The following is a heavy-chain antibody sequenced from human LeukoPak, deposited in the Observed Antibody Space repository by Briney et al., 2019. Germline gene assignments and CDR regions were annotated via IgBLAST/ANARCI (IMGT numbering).Heavy chain of an antibody. V-gene: IGHV4-59*01. D-gene: IGHD3-16*01. Sequence: SETLSLTCTVSGGSISSYYWSWIRQPPGKGLEWIGYIYYSGSTNYNPSLKSRVTISVGTSKIQFSLKLSSVTAADTAVYYSARSVFGVHFDYWGQGTLVSVSS. CDR2: IYYSGST. CDR1: GGSISSYY. J-gene: IGHJ4*02. CDR3: ARSVFGVHFDY.